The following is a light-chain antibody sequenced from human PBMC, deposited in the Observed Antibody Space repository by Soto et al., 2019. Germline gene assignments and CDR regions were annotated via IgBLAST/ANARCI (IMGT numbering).Light chain of an antibody. CDR3: QQRSTLPPLS. V-gene: IGKV3-11*02. CDR2: DAS. J-gene: IGKJ4*01. CDR1: QSVGSY. Sequence: EIVVTQSPATLSLSPGERATLSCRTSQSVGSYLAWYQKKPGKAPRLLIYDASNRATGIPARFSGSGSGRDFTLTISSLEPEDFAVYYCQQRSTLPPLSFGGGTQVEIK.